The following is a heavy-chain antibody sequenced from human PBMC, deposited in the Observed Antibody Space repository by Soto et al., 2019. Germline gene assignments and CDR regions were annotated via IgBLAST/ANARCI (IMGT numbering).Heavy chain of an antibody. J-gene: IGHJ6*02. Sequence: PSETLSLTXTVSGGSISSYYWSWIRQPPGKGLEWIGYIYYSGSTNYNPSLKSRVTISVDTSKNQFSLKLSSVTAADTAVYYCARHGSSSWPRVYYYYGMDVWGQGTTVTVSS. CDR3: ARHGSSSWPRVYYYYGMDV. D-gene: IGHD6-13*01. CDR2: IYYSGST. CDR1: GGSISSYY. V-gene: IGHV4-59*01.